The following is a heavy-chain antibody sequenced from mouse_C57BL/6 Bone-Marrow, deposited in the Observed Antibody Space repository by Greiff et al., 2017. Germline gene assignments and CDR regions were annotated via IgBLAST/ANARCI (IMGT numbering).Heavy chain of an antibody. CDR1: GYTFTSYW. J-gene: IGHJ4*01. V-gene: IGHV1-64*01. CDR3: ARSVTTVASYYAMDY. D-gene: IGHD1-1*01. Sequence: QPGAELVKPGASVKLSCKASGYTFTSYWMHWVKQRPGQGLEWIGMIHPNSGSTNYNEKFKSKATLTVDKSSSTAYMQLSSLTSEDSAVYYCARSVTTVASYYAMDYWGQGTSVTVSS. CDR2: IHPNSGST.